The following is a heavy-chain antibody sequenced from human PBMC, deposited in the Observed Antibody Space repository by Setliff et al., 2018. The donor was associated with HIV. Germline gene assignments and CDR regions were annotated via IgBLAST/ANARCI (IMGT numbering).Heavy chain of an antibody. CDR1: TFSSYW. J-gene: IGHJ6*03. V-gene: IGHV3-7*05. CDR3: ARLYNFWSGYSPDHYYYYMDV. D-gene: IGHD3-3*01. Sequence: TFSSYWMSWVRQAPGKGLEWVANIEQDGSEKYYVDSVKGRFTISRDNAKNSPYLQMNSLRAEDTAVYYCARLYNFWSGYSPDHYYYYMDVWGKGTTVTVS. CDR2: IEQDGSEK.